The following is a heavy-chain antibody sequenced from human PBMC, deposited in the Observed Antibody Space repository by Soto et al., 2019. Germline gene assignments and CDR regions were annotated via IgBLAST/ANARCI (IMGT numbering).Heavy chain of an antibody. CDR1: GFTFTDFG. D-gene: IGHD1-20*01. CDR2: IWYDGSNT. J-gene: IGHJ4*02. V-gene: IGHV3-33*01. Sequence: QVQLVESGGGVVQPGRSLRLSCAASGFTFTDFGMHWVRQAPGKGLEWVAVIWYDGSNTYYVDSVKGRFTISRDNSKNILYLQMNSLRAEDTAVYYCAREDRDITLVHWGQGTLVTVSS. CDR3: AREDRDITLVH.